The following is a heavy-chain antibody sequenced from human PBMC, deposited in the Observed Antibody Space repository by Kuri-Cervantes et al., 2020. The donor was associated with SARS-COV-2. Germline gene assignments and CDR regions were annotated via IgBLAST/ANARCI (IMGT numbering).Heavy chain of an antibody. CDR3: ARDVAAGRAYYYYMDV. J-gene: IGHJ6*03. Sequence: GESLKIPCAASGFTFSSYGMHWVRQAPGKGLEWVAVIWYDGVNKYYADSVKGRFTISRDNAKNSLYLQMNSLRAEDTAVYYCARDVAAGRAYYYYMDVWGKGTTVTVSS. CDR1: GFTFSSYG. CDR2: IWYDGVNK. D-gene: IGHD6-13*01. V-gene: IGHV3-33*01.